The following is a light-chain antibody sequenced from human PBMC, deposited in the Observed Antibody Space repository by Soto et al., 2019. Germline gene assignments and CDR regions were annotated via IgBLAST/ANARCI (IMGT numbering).Light chain of an antibody. CDR1: SSDVGAYNY. J-gene: IGLJ1*01. CDR3: SSYTSATTYV. V-gene: IGLV2-14*01. Sequence: ALTQPASVSGSPGQSITISCTGTSSDVGAYNYDSWYQQYPGEPPKVLIYDVSHRPAGVSNRFSGSTSGNTASLTISGLQTQDEADYYCSSYTSATTYVFGTGTKVTVL. CDR2: DVS.